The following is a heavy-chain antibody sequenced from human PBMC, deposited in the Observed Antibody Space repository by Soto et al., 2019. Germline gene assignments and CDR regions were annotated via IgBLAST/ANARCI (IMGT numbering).Heavy chain of an antibody. J-gene: IGHJ4*02. CDR1: AGSIDRYY. CDR3: ARQPVAGWVFDL. D-gene: IGHD6-19*01. Sequence: SETLSLTCTVSAGSIDRYYWSWIRQPPGKGLEWIGYVNYRGDTMYSPSLKSRVTISVDTSRNHFSLNLNSVAGADTAMYYCARQPVAGWVFDLWGQGTRVTVSS. V-gene: IGHV4-59*01. CDR2: VNYRGDT.